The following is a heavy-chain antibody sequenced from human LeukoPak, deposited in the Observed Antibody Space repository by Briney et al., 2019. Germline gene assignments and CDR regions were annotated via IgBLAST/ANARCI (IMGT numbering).Heavy chain of an antibody. CDR2: IIPIFGTA. D-gene: IGHD3-3*01. Sequence: SVKVSCKASGGTFSSYAISWVRQAPGQGLEWMGGIIPIFGTANYAQKFQGRVTITADESTSTAYMELSSLRSEDTAVYYCARGFRSLRFLEWLSAGGANNWFDPWGQGTLVTVSS. CDR3: ARGFRSLRFLEWLSAGGANNWFDP. V-gene: IGHV1-69*01. CDR1: GGTFSSYA. J-gene: IGHJ5*02.